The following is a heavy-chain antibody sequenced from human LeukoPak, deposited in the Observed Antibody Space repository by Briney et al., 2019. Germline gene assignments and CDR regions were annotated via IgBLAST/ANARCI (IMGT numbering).Heavy chain of an antibody. V-gene: IGHV3-21*01. J-gene: IGHJ4*02. CDR2: INSSSTPI. CDR3: ARDKVGGSMAGSNFDY. Sequence: GGSLRLSCEASGFTFNTYTMKWVRQARGKGLEWVSSINSSSTPIYSADSVKGRFTISRDNAKNFLYLQMNSLSAEDTAVYYCARDKVGGSMAGSNFDYWGQGTLVTVSS. D-gene: IGHD6-19*01. CDR1: GFTFNTYT.